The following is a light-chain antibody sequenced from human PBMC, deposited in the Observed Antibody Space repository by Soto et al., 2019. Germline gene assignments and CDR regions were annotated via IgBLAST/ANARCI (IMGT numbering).Light chain of an antibody. CDR1: QSISNY. V-gene: IGKV1-39*01. Sequence: DIQMTQSPSSLSASVGDRVTITCRAGQSISNYLNWYQQKPGKAPKLLIYAASSLQSGVPSRFSGSGSGTDFTLSISSLQPEDFASYYCQHSYSTPFTFGPGTKVDIK. CDR2: AAS. J-gene: IGKJ3*01. CDR3: QHSYSTPFT.